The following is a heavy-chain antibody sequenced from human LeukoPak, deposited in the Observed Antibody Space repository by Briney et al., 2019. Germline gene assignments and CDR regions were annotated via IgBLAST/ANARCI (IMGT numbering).Heavy chain of an antibody. CDR3: ARAKQWLVLDY. Sequence: SETLSITCTVSGGSISSYYWSWIRQPPGKGLEWIGYIYYSGSTNYNPSLKSRVTISVDTSKNQFSLKLSSVTAADTAVYYCARAKQWLVLDYWGQGTLVTVSS. D-gene: IGHD6-19*01. J-gene: IGHJ4*02. CDR1: GGSISSYY. V-gene: IGHV4-59*01. CDR2: IYYSGST.